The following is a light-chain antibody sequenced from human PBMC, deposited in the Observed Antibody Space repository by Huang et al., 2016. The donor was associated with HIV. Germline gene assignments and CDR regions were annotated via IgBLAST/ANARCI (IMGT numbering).Light chain of an antibody. V-gene: IGKV1-33*01. J-gene: IGKJ4*01. CDR3: QQYENLPLT. CDR1: QDILNS. Sequence: DIQMTPSPSSLSASVGDRVTITCQASQDILNSLNWYQQKPGKAPNLLIYDASHLEIGVPSRFSGGGSGTLFTFTITSLQPEDFATYYCQQYENLPLTFGGGTRVDIK. CDR2: DAS.